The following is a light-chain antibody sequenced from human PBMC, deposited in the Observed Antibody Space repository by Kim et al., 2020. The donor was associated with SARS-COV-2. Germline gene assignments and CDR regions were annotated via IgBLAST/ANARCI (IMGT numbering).Light chain of an antibody. CDR3: QQYYTYWT. J-gene: IGKJ1*01. V-gene: IGKV1-5*03. CDR2: KAS. Sequence: SASVGDRVTITCPASQSISSWVAWYQQKPGKAPKLLIYKASSLQTGVPSWFSGSGSGTEFTLIISILQPDDFATYYCQQYYTYWTFGQGTKVDIK. CDR1: QSISSW.